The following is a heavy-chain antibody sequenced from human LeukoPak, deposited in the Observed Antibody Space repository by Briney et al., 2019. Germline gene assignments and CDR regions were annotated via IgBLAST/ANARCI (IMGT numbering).Heavy chain of an antibody. CDR1: GGTFSSYA. CDR2: IIPIFGTA. Sequence: GASVKVSCKASGGTFSSYAISWVRQAPGQELEWMGRIIPIFGTANYAQKFQGRVTITTDESTSTAYMELSSLRSEDTAVYYCARDIDRSSGYYRQRNWFDPWGQGTLATVSS. CDR3: ARDIDRSSGYYRQRNWFDP. D-gene: IGHD3-22*01. V-gene: IGHV1-69*05. J-gene: IGHJ5*02.